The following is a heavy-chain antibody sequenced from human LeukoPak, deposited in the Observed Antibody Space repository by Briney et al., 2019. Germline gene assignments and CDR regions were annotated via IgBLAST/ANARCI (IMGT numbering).Heavy chain of an antibody. CDR3: AREGGYNWNADAFDI. D-gene: IGHD1-20*01. CDR2: INAGNGNT. CDR1: GYTFTSYA. Sequence: ASVKVSCKASGYTFTSYAMHWVRQAPGQRLEWMGWINAGNGNTKYSQKFQGRVTNTRDTSASTAYMELSSLRSEDTAVYYCAREGGYNWNADAFDIWGQGTMVTVSS. J-gene: IGHJ3*02. V-gene: IGHV1-3*01.